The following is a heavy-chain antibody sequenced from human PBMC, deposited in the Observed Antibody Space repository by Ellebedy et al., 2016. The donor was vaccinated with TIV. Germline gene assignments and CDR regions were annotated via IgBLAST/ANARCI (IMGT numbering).Heavy chain of an antibody. V-gene: IGHV3-69-1*01. CDR2: VNSVSTSM. CDR1: GFTFSDHY. CDR3: ARDFDTAPMKTIFDY. J-gene: IGHJ4*01. Sequence: GESLKISCVVSGFTFSDHYMDWVRQAPGKGLEWVSAVNSVSTSMFYADSVKGRFTVSRDNAKNSLYLQMNNLRAEDTAVYYCARDFDTAPMKTIFDYWGHGTLVTVSS. D-gene: IGHD5-18*01.